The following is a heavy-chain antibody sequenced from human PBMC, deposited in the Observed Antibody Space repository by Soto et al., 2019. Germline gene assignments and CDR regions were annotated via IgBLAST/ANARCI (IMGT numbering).Heavy chain of an antibody. CDR3: AKGKTFGGVIVPDWFDP. CDR2: IIPIFGTA. CDR1: GGTFSSYA. J-gene: IGHJ5*02. D-gene: IGHD3-16*02. V-gene: IGHV1-69*13. Sequence: GASVKVSCKASGGTFSSYAISWVRQAPGQGLEWMGGIIPIFGTANYAQKFQGRVTITADESTSTAYMELNSLRAEDTAVYYCAKGKTFGGVIVPDWFDPWGQGTLVTVSS.